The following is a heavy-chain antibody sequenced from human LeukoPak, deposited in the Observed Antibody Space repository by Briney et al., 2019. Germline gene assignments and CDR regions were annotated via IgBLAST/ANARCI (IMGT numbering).Heavy chain of an antibody. V-gene: IGHV3-73*01. CDR2: IRSKANSYAT. D-gene: IGHD2-15*01. J-gene: IGHJ5*02. Sequence: PGRSLRLSCAASGFTFSSYGMHWVRQASGKGLEWVGRIRSKANSYATAYAASVKGRFTISRDDSKNTAYLQMNSLKTEDTAVYYCTRHESSLQDTNWFDPWGQGTLVTVSS. CDR1: GFTFSSYG. CDR3: TRHESSLQDTNWFDP.